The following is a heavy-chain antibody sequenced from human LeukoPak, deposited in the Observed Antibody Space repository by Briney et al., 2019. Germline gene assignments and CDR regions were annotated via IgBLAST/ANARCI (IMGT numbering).Heavy chain of an antibody. Sequence: PGGSLRLSCAASGITFSSYWMTWVRQAPGKGLEWVANIKRDGSEKYYVDSVKGRFTISRDNAKNSLDLQMNSLRAEDTAVYYCARSGTYRSAAFDIWGQGTVVTVSS. CDR1: GITFSSYW. CDR2: IKRDGSEK. J-gene: IGHJ3*02. CDR3: ARSGTYRSAAFDI. V-gene: IGHV3-7*05. D-gene: IGHD1-26*01.